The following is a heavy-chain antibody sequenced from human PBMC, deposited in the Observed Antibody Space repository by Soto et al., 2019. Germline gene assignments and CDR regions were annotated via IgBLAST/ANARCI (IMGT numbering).Heavy chain of an antibody. CDR1: GYSLTSYW. Sequence: VESVKISCNGSGYSLTSYWIGWVRQMPWKGLEWMGIIYPGDSDTRYSPSFQGQVTISADKSISTAYLQWSSLKASDTAMYYCARSSDYYDSSGYYQYYFDYWGQGTLVTVSS. D-gene: IGHD3-22*01. CDR3: ARSSDYYDSSGYYQYYFDY. CDR2: IYPGDSDT. J-gene: IGHJ4*02. V-gene: IGHV5-51*01.